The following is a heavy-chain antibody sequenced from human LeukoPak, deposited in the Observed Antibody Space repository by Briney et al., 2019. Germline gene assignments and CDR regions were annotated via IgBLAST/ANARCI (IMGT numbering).Heavy chain of an antibody. Sequence: QPGRTLRLCCAPCGLTLSRYAKARARQAPGGGQEWGSAISGSGGSTYYADLVKGRFTISRDNSKNTLYLQMSSLRAEDTAVYYCAKAAIGIAAAGRIVDYWGQGTLVTVSS. V-gene: IGHV3-23*01. J-gene: IGHJ4*02. CDR3: AKAAIGIAAAGRIVDY. CDR1: GLTLSRYA. CDR2: ISGSGGST. D-gene: IGHD6-13*01.